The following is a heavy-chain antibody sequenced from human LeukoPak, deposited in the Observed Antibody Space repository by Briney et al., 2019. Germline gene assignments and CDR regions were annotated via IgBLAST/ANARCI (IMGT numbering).Heavy chain of an antibody. V-gene: IGHV3-23*01. Sequence: GGSLRLSCAASGFTFSSYAMSWVRQAPGKGLEWVSAISGSGGSTYYADSVKGRFTISRDNSKNTLYLQMNSLRAEDTAVYYCAKDLHYYDSSGYLPHWGQGTLVTVSS. CDR3: AKDLHYYDSSGYLPH. CDR1: GFTFSSYA. J-gene: IGHJ4*02. CDR2: ISGSGGST. D-gene: IGHD3-22*01.